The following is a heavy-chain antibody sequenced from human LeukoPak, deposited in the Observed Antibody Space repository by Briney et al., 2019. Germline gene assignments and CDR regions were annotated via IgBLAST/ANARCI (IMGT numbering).Heavy chain of an antibody. CDR1: GGSISSGDYY. V-gene: IGHV4-30-4*01. J-gene: IGHJ3*02. CDR2: IYYSGST. CDR3: AREASRDSAFDI. Sequence: SQTLSLTCTVSGGSISSGDYYWSWIRQPPGKGLEWIGYIYYSGSTYYNPSLKSRVTISLDTPKNQFSLKLSSVTAADTAVYYCAREASRDSAFDIWGQGTMVTVSS.